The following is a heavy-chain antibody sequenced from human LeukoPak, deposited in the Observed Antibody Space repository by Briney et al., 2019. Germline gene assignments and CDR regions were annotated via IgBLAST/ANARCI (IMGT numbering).Heavy chain of an antibody. Sequence: GGSLRLSCAASGFTFSSYSMSWVRQAPGKGLEWVSSIGSSSSYIYYADSVKGRFTISRDNAKNSLYLQMNSLRAEDTAVYYCARSPISGNYLDYWGRGTLVTVSS. CDR1: GFTFSSYS. CDR2: IGSSSSYI. CDR3: ARSPISGNYLDY. V-gene: IGHV3-21*01. J-gene: IGHJ4*02.